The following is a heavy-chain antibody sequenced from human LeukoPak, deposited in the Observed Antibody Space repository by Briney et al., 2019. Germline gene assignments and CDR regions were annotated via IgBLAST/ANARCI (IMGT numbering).Heavy chain of an antibody. V-gene: IGHV3-30-3*01. Sequence: PGGSLRLSCADSGFTLSSYVMHWVRQAPGKGLEWVAVISSEGSMKDYADSVKGRFTVSRNNSKNTLYLQMSSLRAEDTALYYCARGNVIMVATIDDYWGQGTLVTVSS. CDR3: ARGNVIMVATIDDY. CDR1: GFTLSSYV. CDR2: ISSEGSMK. J-gene: IGHJ4*02. D-gene: IGHD5-12*01.